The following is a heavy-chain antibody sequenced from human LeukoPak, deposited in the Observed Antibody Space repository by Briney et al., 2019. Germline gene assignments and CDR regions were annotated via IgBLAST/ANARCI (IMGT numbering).Heavy chain of an antibody. J-gene: IGHJ5*02. CDR3: TKVLRGYRDYGA. D-gene: IGHD5-12*01. CDR1: GASISGSY. CDR2: IQRIDNT. V-gene: IGHV4-59*01. Sequence: PSETLSLTCTVSGASISGSYWSWIRQPPGKGLEYIGYIQRIDNTNYNPSLKSRVTMTLDTSKNQFSLRLSYVTDADTAIYYCTKVLRGYRDYGAWGQGTLVTVSS.